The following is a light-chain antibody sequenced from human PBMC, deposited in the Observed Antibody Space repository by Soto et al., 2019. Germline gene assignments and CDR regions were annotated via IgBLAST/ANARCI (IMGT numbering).Light chain of an antibody. V-gene: IGKV3-20*01. J-gene: IGKJ4*01. CDR2: GAS. Sequence: EIVLTQSPGTLSLSPGERATLSCRASQSVSSSYLAWYQQKPGQAPRLLIYGASSRATGIPDRFSGSGSGKDFTLTMSRLEPEDFAVDYCHQYDSSPLTFGGGTKVESK. CDR3: HQYDSSPLT. CDR1: QSVSSSY.